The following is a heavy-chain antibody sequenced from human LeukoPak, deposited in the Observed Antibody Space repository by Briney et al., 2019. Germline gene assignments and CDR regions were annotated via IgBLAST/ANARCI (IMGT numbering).Heavy chain of an antibody. D-gene: IGHD3-22*01. V-gene: IGHV1-2*02. Sequence: VKVSCKASGYTFTCYYMHWVRQAPGQGLEWMGWINPNSCGTNYAQKFQGRVTMTRDTSISKAYMELSRLRSDDTAVYYCARDGDSYYYDSSGYPGIDYWGQGTLVTVSS. J-gene: IGHJ4*02. CDR3: ARDGDSYYYDSSGYPGIDY. CDR1: GYTFTCYY. CDR2: INPNSCGT.